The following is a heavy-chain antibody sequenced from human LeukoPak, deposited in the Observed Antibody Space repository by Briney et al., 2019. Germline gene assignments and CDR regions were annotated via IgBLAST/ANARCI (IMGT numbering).Heavy chain of an antibody. CDR2: IASDGSST. D-gene: IGHD4-23*01. CDR3: ARGRPHGNDY. Sequence: GGSLRLSCAASGFTFRSYWMHWVRQAPGKGLVWVSRIASDGSSTTYADSVKGRFSISRDNAKNTLYLQMNSLRVEDTAVYYCARGRPHGNDYWGQGTLVTVSS. CDR1: GFTFRSYW. V-gene: IGHV3-74*01. J-gene: IGHJ4*02.